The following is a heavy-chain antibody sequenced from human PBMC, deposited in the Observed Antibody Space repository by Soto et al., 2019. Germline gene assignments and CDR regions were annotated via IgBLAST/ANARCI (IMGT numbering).Heavy chain of an antibody. D-gene: IGHD3-3*01. CDR3: AKPRSRLEWPPFAP. J-gene: IGHJ5*02. CDR2: IKSDGFNT. Sequence: PGGSLRLSCVASGFAFKSYGMHWVRQAPGKGPEWVAVIKSDGFNTDYVDSVKGRFAIFRDNSRNTLYLQMNNLRIEDTGVYYCAKPRSRLEWPPFAPWVHGTRVTVSS. V-gene: IGHV3-30*02. CDR1: GFAFKSYG.